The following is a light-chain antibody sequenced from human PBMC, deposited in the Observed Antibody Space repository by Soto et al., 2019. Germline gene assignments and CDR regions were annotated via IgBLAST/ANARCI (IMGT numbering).Light chain of an antibody. CDR2: GAS. Sequence: EVVMTQPPATLSVSPGERATLSCWANLRVHKNVAWYQQKPGQAPRLLIYGASSRATAIPDRFSGSGSGTDFTLTISSLEPEDFAVYYCQQRSNWPPEATFGQGTRLEIK. CDR1: LRVHKN. J-gene: IGKJ5*01. V-gene: IGKV3-11*01. CDR3: QQRSNWPPEAT.